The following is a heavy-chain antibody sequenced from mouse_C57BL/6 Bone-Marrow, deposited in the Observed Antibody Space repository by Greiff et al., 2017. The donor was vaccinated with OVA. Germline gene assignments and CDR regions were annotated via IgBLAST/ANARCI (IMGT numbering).Heavy chain of an antibody. CDR3: ARGNFGSSFYAMDY. V-gene: IGHV14-3*01. CDR2: IDPANDNT. Sequence: VQLKESVAELVRPGASVKLSCTASGFNIKNTYMHWVKQRPEQGLEWIGRIDPANDNTKYAPKFQGKATMTADTSSNTAYLQLSSLSSEDTAVYWCARGNFGSSFYAMDYWGQGTSVTVAS. D-gene: IGHD1-1*01. CDR1: GFNIKNTY. J-gene: IGHJ4*01.